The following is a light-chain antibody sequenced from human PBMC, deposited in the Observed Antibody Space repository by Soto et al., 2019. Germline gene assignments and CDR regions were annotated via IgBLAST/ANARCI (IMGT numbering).Light chain of an antibody. CDR3: QQNFSPLLT. CDR1: QTITTY. Sequence: DIQMTQSPPSLSASIGDTVTITCRASQTITTYLSWFQQKPGKAPKLLIGAASTLQSGVPSRFSGSGSGTEFTLTINTLQPEDSATYFCQQNFSPLLTFGGGTKLEI. J-gene: IGKJ4*01. V-gene: IGKV1-39*01. CDR2: AAS.